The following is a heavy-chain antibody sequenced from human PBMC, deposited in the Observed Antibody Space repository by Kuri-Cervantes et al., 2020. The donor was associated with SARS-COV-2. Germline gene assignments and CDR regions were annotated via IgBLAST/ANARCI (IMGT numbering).Heavy chain of an antibody. J-gene: IGHJ4*02. Sequence: SCAASGFTFSSYAMHWVRQAPGKGLEWVAVISYDGSNKYYADSVKGRFTISRDNSKNTLYLQMNSLRAEDTAVYYCARADGITMIVETRPTDYWGQGTLVTVSS. CDR2: ISYDGSNK. V-gene: IGHV3-30*04. CDR1: GFTFSSYA. D-gene: IGHD3-22*01. CDR3: ARADGITMIVETRPTDY.